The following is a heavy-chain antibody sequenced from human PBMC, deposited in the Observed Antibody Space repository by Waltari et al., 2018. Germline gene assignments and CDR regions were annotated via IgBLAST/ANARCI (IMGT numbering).Heavy chain of an antibody. CDR1: GGSFSDYY. D-gene: IGHD4-4*01. CDR3: ARGQRLQNWFDP. J-gene: IGHJ5*02. CDR2: INHSGST. V-gene: IGHV4-34*01. Sequence: QVQLQQWGAGLLKPSETLSLTCAVYGGSFSDYYWTWIRQPPGKGLEWIGEINHSGSTNYNSSLKSRVIISVDTSKNQFSLKLSSVTAADTAVYYCARGQRLQNWFDPWGQGTLLTVSS.